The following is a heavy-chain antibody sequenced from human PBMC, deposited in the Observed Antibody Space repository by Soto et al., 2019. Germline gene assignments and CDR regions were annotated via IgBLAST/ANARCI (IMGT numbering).Heavy chain of an antibody. CDR3: VRGWVQLKYYRDY. V-gene: IGHV4-31*03. D-gene: IGHD5-18*01. CDR1: GDAVSSGGYY. J-gene: IGHJ4*02. Sequence: QLQESGPGLVKPSQTLSLTCTVSGDAVSSGGYYWTWIRQLPGAGLGWLGYTSYIGTTYSTSVLRSRLTKSVDASRNPFSLELSSVTAADTAIYYGVRGWVQLKYYRDYCGQGLLVTVSS. CDR2: TSYIGTT.